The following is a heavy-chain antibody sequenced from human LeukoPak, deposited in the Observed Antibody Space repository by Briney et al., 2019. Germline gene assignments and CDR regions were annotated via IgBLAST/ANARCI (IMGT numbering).Heavy chain of an antibody. CDR2: IYNGGNT. CDR3: ARSTMVNTATGWFDP. D-gene: IGHD4/OR15-4a*01. V-gene: IGHV4-59*12. Sequence: PSETLSLTSTASGASISSYYWSWIRQPPGRGRKGLGNIYNGGNTNYNPSLKSRVTMSVDTSKNQISLELSSLTAADTAMYYCARSTMVNTATGWFDPWGQGTLVTVSP. J-gene: IGHJ5*02. CDR1: GASISSYY.